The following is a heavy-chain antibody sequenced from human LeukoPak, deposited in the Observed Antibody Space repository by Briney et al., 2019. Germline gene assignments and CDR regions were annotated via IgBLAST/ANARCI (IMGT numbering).Heavy chain of an antibody. J-gene: IGHJ4*02. CDR2: ISGSGGST. V-gene: IGHV3-23*01. D-gene: IGHD6-6*01. CDR3: AKNIRPRWFSLSLFFDY. CDR1: GFTFSSYA. Sequence: PGGSLRLSCAASGFTFSSYAMSWVRQAPGKGLEWVSAISGSGGSTYYADSVKGRFTISRDNSKNTLYLQMNSLRAEDTAVYYCAKNIRPRWFSLSLFFDYWGQGTLVTVSS.